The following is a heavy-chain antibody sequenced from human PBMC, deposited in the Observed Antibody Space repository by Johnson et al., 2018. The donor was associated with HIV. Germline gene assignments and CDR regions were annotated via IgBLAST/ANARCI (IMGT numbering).Heavy chain of an antibody. D-gene: IGHD3-16*01. V-gene: IGHV3-33*08. J-gene: IGHJ3*02. CDR3: AREAYAAGAFDI. CDR2: IRYDGSNK. Sequence: QVQLVESGGGVVQPGRSLRLSCAASGFTFSNYGMHWVRQAPGKGLEWVAFIRYDGSNKYYADSMKGRFTISRDNSKNTLYLQMNSLRAEDTAVYYCAREAYAAGAFDIWGQGTMVTVSS. CDR1: GFTFSNYG.